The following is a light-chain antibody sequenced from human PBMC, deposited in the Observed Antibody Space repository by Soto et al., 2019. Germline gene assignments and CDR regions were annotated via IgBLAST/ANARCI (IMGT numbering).Light chain of an antibody. Sequence: EIVLTQSPGTLSLSPWERATLSCRASQSVSSSLAWYQQKPGQAPRLLIFGASPRATGVPARFSGSGSGTLFTLTISSLQSEDFGVYYCQQYNKWPWTFGQGTKVDIK. CDR1: QSVSSS. J-gene: IGKJ1*01. CDR3: QQYNKWPWT. V-gene: IGKV3-15*01. CDR2: GAS.